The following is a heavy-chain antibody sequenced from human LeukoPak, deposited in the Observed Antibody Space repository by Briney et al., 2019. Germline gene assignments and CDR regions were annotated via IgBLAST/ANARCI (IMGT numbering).Heavy chain of an antibody. CDR1: GGSFSGYH. V-gene: IGHV4-34*01. CDR2: INHSGST. J-gene: IGHJ5*02. CDR3: ARLLYFGYSYGYDWFDP. Sequence: PSETLSLTCAVYGGSFSGYHWSWIRQPPGKGLEWIGEINHSGSTNYNPSLKSRVTISVDTSKNQFSLKLSSVTAADTAVYYCARLLYFGYSYGYDWFDPWGQGTLVTVSS. D-gene: IGHD5-18*01.